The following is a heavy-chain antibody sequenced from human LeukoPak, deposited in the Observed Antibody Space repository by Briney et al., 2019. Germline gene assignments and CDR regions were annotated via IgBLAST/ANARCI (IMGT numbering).Heavy chain of an antibody. D-gene: IGHD5-18*01. CDR3: AKDRVDTE. V-gene: IGHV3-23*01. J-gene: IGHJ4*02. Sequence: GGSLRLSCVASGFTFSSYAMSWVRQAPGKGLEWVSAITGSGSGTFYADSVKGRSTISRDNSKNTLFLQMNSLRAEDTAIYYCAKDRVDTEWGQGTLVTVSS. CDR2: ITGSGSGT. CDR1: GFTFSSYA.